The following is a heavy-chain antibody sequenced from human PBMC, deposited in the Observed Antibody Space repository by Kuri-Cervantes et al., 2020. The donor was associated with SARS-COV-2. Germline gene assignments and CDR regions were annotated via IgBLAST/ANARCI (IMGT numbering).Heavy chain of an antibody. V-gene: IGHV3-21*01. CDR1: GFTFSNYW. CDR2: ISSSSSYI. Sequence: GESLKISCAASGFTFSNYWISWVRQAPGKGLEWVSSISSSSSYIYYADSVKGRFTISRDNAKNSLYLQMNSLRAGDTAVYYCARDRPSNYYGSGSSLDAFDIWGQGTMVTVSS. CDR3: ARDRPSNYYGSGSSLDAFDI. J-gene: IGHJ3*02. D-gene: IGHD3-10*01.